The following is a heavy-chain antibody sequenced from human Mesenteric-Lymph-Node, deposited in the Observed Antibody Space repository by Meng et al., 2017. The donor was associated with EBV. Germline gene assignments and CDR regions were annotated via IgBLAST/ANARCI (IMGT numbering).Heavy chain of an antibody. V-gene: IGHV4-39*07. CDR2: IYYSGST. CDR1: GGSISSSSSY. CDR3: ARDRDIVVPRGFDP. J-gene: IGHJ5*01. Sequence: LPEWGPGRGKPSETRSPTCTVSGGSISSSSSYWGWIRQSPGKGLEWIGNIYYSGSTYYNPSLKSRLTVSVDPSKNQFSLKLSSVTAADTAMYYCARDRDIVVPRGFDPWGQGTLVTVSS. D-gene: IGHD2-21*01.